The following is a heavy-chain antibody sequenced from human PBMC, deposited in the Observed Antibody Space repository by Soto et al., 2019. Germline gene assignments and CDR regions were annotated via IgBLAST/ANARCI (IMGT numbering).Heavy chain of an antibody. CDR1: GFTFSSYA. CDR3: ARDMSTKPIVVVVAATSYCIDV. J-gene: IGHJ6*02. Sequence: GGSLRLSCAASGFTFSSYAMSWVRQAPGKGLEWVSAISGSGGSTYYADSVKGRFTISRDNSKNTLYLQMNSLRAEDTAVYYCARDMSTKPIVVVVAATSYCIDVWGQGPTVTVSS. V-gene: IGHV3-23*01. CDR2: ISGSGGST. D-gene: IGHD2-15*01.